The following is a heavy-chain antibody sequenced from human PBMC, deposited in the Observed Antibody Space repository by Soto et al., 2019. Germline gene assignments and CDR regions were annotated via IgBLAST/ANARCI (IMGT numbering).Heavy chain of an antibody. CDR3: AKGRGGSGSLTPRVDF. CDR2: ISGGGDTT. D-gene: IGHD3-10*01. CDR1: GFTFNNYA. J-gene: IGHJ4*02. V-gene: IGHV3-23*01. Sequence: SLRLSCAASGFTFNNYAMTWFRQAPGKGLEWVSAISGGGDTTSYADSVKGRFTVSRDGSKNTLYLQMSSLRAEDTALYYCAKGRGGSGSLTPRVDFWGQGTLVTVSS.